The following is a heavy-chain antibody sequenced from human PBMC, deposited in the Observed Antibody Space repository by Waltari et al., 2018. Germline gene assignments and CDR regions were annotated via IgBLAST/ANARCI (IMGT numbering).Heavy chain of an antibody. D-gene: IGHD3-22*01. Sequence: EVQLVESGGGLVQPGRSLRLSCTTSGFTFGDHVMSWFRQAPGKGLQWVGLIRSNTYGGTTEYAASVKGRFTISRDDSKNIAYLQMNSLKTEDTAVYYCARYDRLDYWGQGTLVTVSS. J-gene: IGHJ4*02. CDR1: GFTFGDHV. CDR3: ARYDRLDY. CDR2: IRSNTYGGTT. V-gene: IGHV3-49*03.